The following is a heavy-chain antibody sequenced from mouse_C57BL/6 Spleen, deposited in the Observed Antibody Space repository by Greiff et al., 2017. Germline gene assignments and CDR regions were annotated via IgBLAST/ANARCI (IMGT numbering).Heavy chain of an antibody. CDR2: FYPGSGSI. D-gene: IGHD2-4*01. V-gene: IGHV1-62-2*01. Sequence: VQLQQSGAELVKPGASVKLSCKASGYTFTEYTIHWVKQRSGQGLEWIGWFYPGSGSIKYNEKFKDKATLTADKSSSTVYMGLSRLTSEDSAVYFCARQIYYDYDGYWYFDVWGTGTTVTVSS. CDR1: GYTFTEYT. CDR3: ARQIYYDYDGYWYFDV. J-gene: IGHJ1*03.